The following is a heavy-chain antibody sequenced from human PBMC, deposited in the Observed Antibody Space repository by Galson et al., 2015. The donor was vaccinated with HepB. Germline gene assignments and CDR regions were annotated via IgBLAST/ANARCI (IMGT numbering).Heavy chain of an antibody. CDR3: ANCLTRDMSDFNY. V-gene: IGHV3-23*01. Sequence: SLRLSCAASGFTFSNYAMTWVRQAPGKGLEWVSTITNDGGNTYYADAVKGRFTISRDNSKNTLYLQMNSLTAADTAVYFCANCLTRDMSDFNYWGQGILVTVPS. D-gene: IGHD7-27*01. J-gene: IGHJ4*02. CDR1: GFTFSNYA. CDR2: ITNDGGNT.